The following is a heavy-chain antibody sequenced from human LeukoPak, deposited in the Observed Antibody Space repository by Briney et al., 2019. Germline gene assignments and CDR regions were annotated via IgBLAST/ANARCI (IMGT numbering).Heavy chain of an antibody. D-gene: IGHD6-19*01. CDR3: TSPPSIAVADPFDS. V-gene: IGHV3-9*01. Sequence: GGSLRLSCVASGFTFDDFAMHWVRQVPGKGLEWVSGISWKGVIMGYADSVQGRFTISRDNAKNMLYLQMDSLRAEDTSVYYCTSPPSIAVADPFDSWGQGTLVTVSS. CDR2: ISWKGVIM. J-gene: IGHJ4*02. CDR1: GFTFDDFA.